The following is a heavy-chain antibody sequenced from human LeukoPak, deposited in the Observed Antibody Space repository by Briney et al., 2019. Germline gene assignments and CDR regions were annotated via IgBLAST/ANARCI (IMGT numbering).Heavy chain of an antibody. Sequence: GASVKVSCKASGGTFSSYATSWVRQAPGQGLEWMGGIIPIFGTANYAQKFQGRVTITADESTSTAYMELSSLRSEDTAVYYCARSPTSGSYLGYYYYGMDVWGQGTTVTVSS. CDR1: GGTFSSYA. CDR3: ARSPTSGSYLGYYYYGMDV. CDR2: IIPIFGTA. V-gene: IGHV1-69*13. J-gene: IGHJ6*02. D-gene: IGHD1-26*01.